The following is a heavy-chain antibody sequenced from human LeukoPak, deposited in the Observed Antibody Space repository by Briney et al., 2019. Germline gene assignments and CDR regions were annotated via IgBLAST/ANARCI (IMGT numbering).Heavy chain of an antibody. V-gene: IGHV1-2*04. CDR2: INPNSGGT. Sequence: ASVKVSCKASGYTFTGYYMHWVRQAPGQGLEWMGWINPNSGGTSYAQKLQGWVTMTRDTSISTAYMELSRLRSDDTAVYYCAREVGATTPYFDYWGQGTLVTVSS. CDR3: AREVGATTPYFDY. CDR1: GYTFTGYY. J-gene: IGHJ4*02. D-gene: IGHD1-26*01.